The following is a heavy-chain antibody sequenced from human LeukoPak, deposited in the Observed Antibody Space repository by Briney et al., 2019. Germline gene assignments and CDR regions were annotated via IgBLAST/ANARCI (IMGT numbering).Heavy chain of an antibody. CDR3: ARDPQRGSAFDI. D-gene: IGHD3-10*01. V-gene: IGHV3-30*03. J-gene: IGHJ3*02. Sequence: GGSLRLSCAASGFTFRSYGMHWVRQAPDKGLEWVAVISDDGGYKYYSDSVKGRFTISRDNAKNSLYLQVNSLRAEDTATYYCARDPQRGSAFDIWGQGTMVTVSS. CDR1: GFTFRSYG. CDR2: ISDDGGYK.